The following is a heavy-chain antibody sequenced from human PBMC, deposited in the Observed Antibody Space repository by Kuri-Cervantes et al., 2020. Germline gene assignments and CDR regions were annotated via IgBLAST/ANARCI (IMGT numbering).Heavy chain of an antibody. CDR1: RLTFNTDA. V-gene: IGHV3-23*01. J-gene: IGHJ4*02. CDR3: ANIAYGSGLLNVPDY. D-gene: IGHD3-10*01. CDR2: ISGNGASI. Sequence: GESLKISCTASRLTFNTDAMTWVRQAPGKGLEWVSTISGNGASIYYADSVKGRFTISRDNSKNTLFLTMNSLRAEDTAVYYCANIAYGSGLLNVPDYWGQGTLVTVSS.